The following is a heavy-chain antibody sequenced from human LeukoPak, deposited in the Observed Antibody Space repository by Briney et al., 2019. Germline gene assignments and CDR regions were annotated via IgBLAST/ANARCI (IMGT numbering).Heavy chain of an antibody. CDR2: IYSGGST. CDR1: GFTVSSNY. Sequence: PGGSLRLSCAASGFTVSSNYMSWVRQAPGKGLEWVSIIYSGGSTFYADSVKGRFTISRDNSKNTLYLQMNSLRAEDTAVYYCARVQLRYFDWTSPYNWFDPWGQGTLVTVSS. V-gene: IGHV3-53*05. J-gene: IGHJ5*02. CDR3: ARVQLRYFDWTSPYNWFDP. D-gene: IGHD3-9*01.